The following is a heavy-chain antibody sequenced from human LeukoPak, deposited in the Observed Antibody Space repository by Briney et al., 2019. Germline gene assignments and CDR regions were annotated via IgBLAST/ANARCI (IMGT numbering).Heavy chain of an antibody. CDR3: ASFLSKIYNWFDP. CDR1: GGSISSYY. D-gene: IGHD3-16*02. CDR2: IYYSGNT. J-gene: IGHJ5*02. Sequence: SETLSLTCTVSGGSISSYYWSWIRQPPGKGLEWIGYIYYSGNTNYNPSLKSRVTISVDTSKNQISLKLSSVTAADTAVYYCASFLSKIYNWFDPWGQGTLVTVSS. V-gene: IGHV4-59*01.